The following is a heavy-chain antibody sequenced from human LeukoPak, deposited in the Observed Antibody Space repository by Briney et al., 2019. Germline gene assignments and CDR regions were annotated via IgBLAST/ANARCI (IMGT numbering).Heavy chain of an antibody. CDR3: ARDSSPYCSGGSCSTLDY. V-gene: IGHV3-21*01. Sequence: PGGSLRLSCAASGFTFSSYSMNWVRQAPGKRLEWVSSISSSSSYIYYADSVKGRFTISRDNAKNSLYLQMNSLRAEDTAVYYCARDSSPYCSGGSCSTLDYWGQGTLVTVSS. D-gene: IGHD2-15*01. CDR2: ISSSSSYI. J-gene: IGHJ4*02. CDR1: GFTFSSYS.